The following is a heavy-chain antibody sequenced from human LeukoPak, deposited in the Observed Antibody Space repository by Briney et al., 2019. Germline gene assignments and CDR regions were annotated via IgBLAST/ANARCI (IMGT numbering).Heavy chain of an antibody. J-gene: IGHJ5*02. V-gene: IGHV3-20*01. CDR1: GFTFSSYA. D-gene: IGHD6-19*01. CDR2: INWNGGST. CDR3: ARLIAVAGTSNWFDP. Sequence: GGSLRLSCAASGFTFSSYAMSWVRQAPGKGLEWVSGINWNGGSTGYADSVKGRFTISRDNAKNSLYLQMNSLRAEDTALYHCARLIAVAGTSNWFDPWGQGTLVTVSS.